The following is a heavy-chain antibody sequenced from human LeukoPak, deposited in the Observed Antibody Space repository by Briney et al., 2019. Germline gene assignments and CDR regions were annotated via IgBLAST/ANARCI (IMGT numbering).Heavy chain of an antibody. J-gene: IGHJ4*02. D-gene: IGHD3-22*01. CDR3: ARLLDSSRFDY. CDR1: GYRFSGYW. CDR2: IYPGDSDT. Sequence: GESLKISCHGSGYRFSGYWIAWVRPLPGKGLEWMGIIYPGDSDTRYSPSFQGQVTISADKSISAAYLQWSSLKASDTAIYYCARLLDSSRFDYWGQGSLVTVSS. V-gene: IGHV5-51*01.